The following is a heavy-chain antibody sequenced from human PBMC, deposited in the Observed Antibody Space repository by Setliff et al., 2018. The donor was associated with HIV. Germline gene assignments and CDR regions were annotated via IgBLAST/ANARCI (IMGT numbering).Heavy chain of an antibody. D-gene: IGHD5-18*01. Sequence: GASVKVSCKASGYTFTNYAMNWVRQAPGQGLEWMGRINTNTGNPTYAQGFTGRFVFSLDTSVSTAYLLISSLKAEDTAVYYCARATWIRSSYYFDYWGQGTLVTVSS. CDR2: INTNTGNP. V-gene: IGHV7-4-1*02. CDR1: GYTFTNYA. CDR3: ARATWIRSSYYFDY. J-gene: IGHJ4*02.